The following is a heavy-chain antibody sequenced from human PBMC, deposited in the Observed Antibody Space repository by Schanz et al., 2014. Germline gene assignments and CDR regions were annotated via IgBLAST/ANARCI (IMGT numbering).Heavy chain of an antibody. D-gene: IGHD2-2*01. CDR1: GGSFSGYY. CDR2: IHHSGST. J-gene: IGHJ4*01. Sequence: QVQLQQWGAGLLKPSETLSLTCAVYGGSFSGYYWTWIRQPPGKGLEGIGEIHHSGSTNYNPSLKSRVTISMDTSKNQFSLKLSSVTAADTAVYYCARGEWSTSQFDYWGHGTLVTVSS. CDR3: ARGEWSTSQFDY. V-gene: IGHV4-34*01.